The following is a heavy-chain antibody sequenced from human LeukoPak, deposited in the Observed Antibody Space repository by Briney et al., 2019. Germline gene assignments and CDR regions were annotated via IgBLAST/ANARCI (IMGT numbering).Heavy chain of an antibody. D-gene: IGHD3-9*01. CDR3: ARAPLILNAESSYYFDY. J-gene: IGHJ4*02. CDR2: IIPIFGTA. V-gene: IGHV1-69*05. Sequence: ASVKVSCKTSGGTFSSYAFSWMRQAPGQGLEWVGKIIPIFGTANYAQKFQGRVTITTDESTSTAYMELSSLRSEDTAVYYCARAPLILNAESSYYFDYWGQGTLVTVSS. CDR1: GGTFSSYA.